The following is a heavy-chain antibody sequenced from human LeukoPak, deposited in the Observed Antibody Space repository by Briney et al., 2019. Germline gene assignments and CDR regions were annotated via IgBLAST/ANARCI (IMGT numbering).Heavy chain of an antibody. D-gene: IGHD2-2*02. J-gene: IGHJ6*03. CDR1: GYSISSGYY. V-gene: IGHV4-38-2*02. Sequence: PSETLSLTCTASGYSISSGYYWGWIRQPPGKGLEWIGSIYHSGSTYYNPSLKSRVTISVDTSKNQFSLKLSSVTAADTAVYYCARDWRYCSSTSCYNYYYYMDVWGKGTTVTVSS. CDR3: ARDWRYCSSTSCYNYYYYMDV. CDR2: IYHSGST.